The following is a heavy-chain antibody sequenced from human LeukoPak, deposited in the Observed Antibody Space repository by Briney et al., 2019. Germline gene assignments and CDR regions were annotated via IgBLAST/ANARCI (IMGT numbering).Heavy chain of an antibody. CDR3: ARGIDYDFWSGYTDNNWFDP. CDR2: IYHSGST. Sequence: KPSETLSLTCTVSGYSISSGYYWGWIRQPPGKGLEWIGSIYHSGSTCYNPSLKSRVTISVDTSKNQFSLKLSSVTAADTAVYYCARGIDYDFWSGYTDNNWFDPWGQGTLVTVSS. V-gene: IGHV4-38-2*02. J-gene: IGHJ5*02. D-gene: IGHD3-3*01. CDR1: GYSISSGYY.